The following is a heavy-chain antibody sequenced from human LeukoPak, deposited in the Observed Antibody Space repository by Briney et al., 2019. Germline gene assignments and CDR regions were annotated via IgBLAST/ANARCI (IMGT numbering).Heavy chain of an antibody. CDR3: ARDPFPYYYDSSGYRFDY. CDR2: IIPIFGTA. Sequence: SVKVSCKASRGTFSSYAISWVRQAPGQELEWMGGIIPIFGTANYAQKFQGRVTITADESTSTAYMELSSLRSEDTAVYYCARDPFPYYYDSSGYRFDYWGQGTLVTVSS. D-gene: IGHD3-22*01. CDR1: RGTFSSYA. J-gene: IGHJ4*02. V-gene: IGHV1-69*13.